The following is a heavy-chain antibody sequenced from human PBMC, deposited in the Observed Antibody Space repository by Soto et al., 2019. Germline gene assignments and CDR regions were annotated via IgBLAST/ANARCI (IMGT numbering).Heavy chain of an antibody. J-gene: IGHJ4*02. D-gene: IGHD1-26*01. CDR1: GFTFNKYS. CDR2: ITSKTGDQ. Sequence: EVRLVESGGGLVKPGGSLRLSCAASGFTFNKYSMNWVRQAPGKGLEWVSSITSKTGDQYYADSVKGRFIISRDNTKNSLSLQVTSLRDEDTAVYYCARDLMPKDSGLGDIAYWGQGTRVTVSS. CDR3: ARDLMPKDSGLGDIAY. V-gene: IGHV3-21*06.